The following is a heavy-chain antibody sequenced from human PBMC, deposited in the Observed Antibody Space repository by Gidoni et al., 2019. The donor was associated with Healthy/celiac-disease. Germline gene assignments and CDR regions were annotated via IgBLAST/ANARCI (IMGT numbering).Heavy chain of an antibody. CDR1: GFTFRSYG. Sequence: QVQLVASGGGVVQPGRSLRLSCAASGFTFRSYGMHWVRQAPGKGLEWVAVIWYDGSNKYYADSVKGRFTIARDNSKNTLYLQMNSLRAEDTAVYYCARRYGSGEFSYYYYYYMDVWGKGTTVTVSS. CDR3: ARRYGSGEFSYYYYYYMDV. D-gene: IGHD3-10*01. V-gene: IGHV3-33*01. CDR2: IWYDGSNK. J-gene: IGHJ6*03.